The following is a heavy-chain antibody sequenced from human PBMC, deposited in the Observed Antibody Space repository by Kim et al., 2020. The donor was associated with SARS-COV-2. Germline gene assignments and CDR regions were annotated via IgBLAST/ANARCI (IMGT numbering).Heavy chain of an antibody. J-gene: IGHJ4*02. V-gene: IGHV1-18*01. Sequence: ASVKVSCKASGYTFSSYGISWVRQAPGQGLEWMGWISAYNGNTNYAQKFQGRVTMTTDTSTSTAYMALKSLGSDDTAVYFCARDLGINSGYYFDYWGQGTLVTVS. CDR3: ARDLGINSGYYFDY. CDR2: ISAYNGNT. D-gene: IGHD5-12*01. CDR1: GYTFSSYG.